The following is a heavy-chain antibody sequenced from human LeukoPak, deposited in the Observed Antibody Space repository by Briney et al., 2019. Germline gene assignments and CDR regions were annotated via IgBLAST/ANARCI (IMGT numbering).Heavy chain of an antibody. Sequence: ASVKVSCKASGYTFRSYIINWVRQATGQGPEWLGWMDPDSGNTGYAQKFQGRVTMTGNTSISTAYMELSSLRSEDTAVYYCARDYYFYMGVWGKGTTVTVSS. CDR3: ARDYYFYMGV. J-gene: IGHJ6*03. CDR2: MDPDSGNT. CDR1: GYTFRSYI. V-gene: IGHV1-8*01.